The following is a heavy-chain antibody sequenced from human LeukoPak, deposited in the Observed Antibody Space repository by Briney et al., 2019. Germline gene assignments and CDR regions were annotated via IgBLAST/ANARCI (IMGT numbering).Heavy chain of an antibody. J-gene: IGHJ4*02. CDR2: ISGSGGST. V-gene: IGHV3-23*01. CDR3: ASRVFDWLLSRIDY. Sequence: QSGGSLRLSCAVSGFPFSTFWMSWVRQAPGKGLEWVSAISGSGGSTYYADSVKGRLTISRDNSKNTLYLQMNSLRAEDTAVYYCASRVFDWLLSRIDYWGQGTLVTVSS. CDR1: GFPFSTFW. D-gene: IGHD3-9*01.